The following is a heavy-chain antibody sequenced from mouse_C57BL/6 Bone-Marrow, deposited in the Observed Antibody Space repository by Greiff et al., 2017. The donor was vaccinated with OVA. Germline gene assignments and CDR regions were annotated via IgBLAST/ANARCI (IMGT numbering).Heavy chain of an antibody. J-gene: IGHJ3*01. Sequence: EVMLVESGGDLVKPGGSLKLSCAASGFTFSSYGMSWVRQTPDKRLEWVATISSGGSYTYYPDSVKGRFTISRDNAKNTLYLQMSSLKSEDTAMYYCARQGYYYGSSYKFAYWGQGTLVTVSA. CDR2: ISSGGSYT. CDR3: ARQGYYYGSSYKFAY. D-gene: IGHD1-1*01. CDR1: GFTFSSYG. V-gene: IGHV5-6*02.